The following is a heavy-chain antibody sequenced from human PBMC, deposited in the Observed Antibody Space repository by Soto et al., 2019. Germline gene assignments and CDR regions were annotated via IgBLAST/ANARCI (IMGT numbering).Heavy chain of an antibody. J-gene: IGHJ5*02. Sequence: QVQLQESGPGLVKPSETLSLTCTVSGGSISSYYWSWIRQPPGKGLEWIGYIYYSGSTNYNPSLKSRVTISVDTSKTQFSLKLSSVTAADTAVYSCARDWGDSGWFDPWGQGTLVTVSS. CDR2: IYYSGST. V-gene: IGHV4-59*01. CDR1: GGSISSYY. CDR3: ARDWGDSGWFDP. D-gene: IGHD3-16*01.